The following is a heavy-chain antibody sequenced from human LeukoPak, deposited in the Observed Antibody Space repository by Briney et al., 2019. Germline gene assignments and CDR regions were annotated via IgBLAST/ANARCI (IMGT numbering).Heavy chain of an antibody. CDR1: GFTFSSYS. D-gene: IGHD6-25*01. Sequence: GGSLRLSCAASGFTFSSYSMNWVRQAPGKGLEWVSVIYSGGSTYYAGSVKGRFTISRDNSKNTLYLQMNSLRAEDTAVYYCARDNEQRSVGAFDIWGQGTMVTVSS. CDR3: ARDNEQRSVGAFDI. J-gene: IGHJ3*02. V-gene: IGHV3-66*01. CDR2: IYSGGST.